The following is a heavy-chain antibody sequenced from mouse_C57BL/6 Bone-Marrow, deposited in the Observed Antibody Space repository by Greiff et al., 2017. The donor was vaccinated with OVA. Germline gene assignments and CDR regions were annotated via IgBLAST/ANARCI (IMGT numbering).Heavy chain of an antibody. CDR1: GFTFSSYA. J-gene: IGHJ3*01. Sequence: EVMLVESGGGLVKPGGSLKLSCAASGFTFSSYAMSWVRQTPEKRLEWVATISDGGSYTYYPDNVKGRFTISRDNAKNNLYLQMSHLKSEDTAMYYCARDRAYYGSAWFAYWGQGTLVTVSA. D-gene: IGHD1-1*01. CDR3: ARDRAYYGSAWFAY. CDR2: ISDGGSYT. V-gene: IGHV5-4*01.